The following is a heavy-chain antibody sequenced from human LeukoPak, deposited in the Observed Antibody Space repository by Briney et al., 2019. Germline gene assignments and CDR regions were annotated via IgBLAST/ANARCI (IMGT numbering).Heavy chain of an antibody. D-gene: IGHD1-26*01. J-gene: IGHJ4*02. V-gene: IGHV3-30*02. CDR2: IRYDGSNK. CDR3: AKVLSGSYSGFDY. Sequence: GGSLRLSCAASGFTFSSYWMSWVRQAPGKGLEWVAFIRYDGSNKFYADSVKGRFTISRDNSKNTLYLQMNSLRAEDTAVYYCAKVLSGSYSGFDYWGQGTLVTVSS. CDR1: GFTFSSYW.